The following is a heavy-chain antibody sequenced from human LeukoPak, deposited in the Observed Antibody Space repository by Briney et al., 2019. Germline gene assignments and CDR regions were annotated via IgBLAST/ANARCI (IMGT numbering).Heavy chain of an antibody. CDR3: AAISYNWNGSWFDP. CDR1: GYTFTGYY. J-gene: IGHJ5*02. CDR2: INPNSGDT. D-gene: IGHD1-1*01. Sequence: ASVKVSCKASGYTFTGYYMHWVRQAPGQGLEWMGWINPNSGDTNYAQKFQGRVTMTRDTSISTAYMEQSRLRSDDTAVYYCAAISYNWNGSWFDPWGQGTLVTVSS. V-gene: IGHV1-2*02.